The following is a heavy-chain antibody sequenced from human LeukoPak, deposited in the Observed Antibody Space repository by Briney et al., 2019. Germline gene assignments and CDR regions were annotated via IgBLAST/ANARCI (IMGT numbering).Heavy chain of an antibody. Sequence: PGGSLRLSCAASGFTFSSYSMNWVRQAPGKGLEWVSSISSSSSYIYYADSVKGRFTISRENAKNSLYLQMNSLRAEDTAVYYCARDWDYYGSAKGYWGQGTLVTVSS. CDR2: ISSSSSYI. CDR1: GFTFSSYS. CDR3: ARDWDYYGSAKGY. J-gene: IGHJ4*02. V-gene: IGHV3-21*01. D-gene: IGHD3-10*01.